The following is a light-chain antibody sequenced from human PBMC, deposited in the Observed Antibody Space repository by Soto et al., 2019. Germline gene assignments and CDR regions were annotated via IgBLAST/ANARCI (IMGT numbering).Light chain of an antibody. CDR1: QSISRY. CDR2: DAS. CDR3: QQYNSYSSLT. Sequence: DIQMTQSPSTLSVSVGDRVTITCRASQSISRYLGWYQQKPGKAPKLLIYDASSLESGVPSRFSGGGSGTEFTLTISSLQADDFATYYCQQYNSYSSLTFGQGTKVEI. J-gene: IGKJ1*01. V-gene: IGKV1-5*01.